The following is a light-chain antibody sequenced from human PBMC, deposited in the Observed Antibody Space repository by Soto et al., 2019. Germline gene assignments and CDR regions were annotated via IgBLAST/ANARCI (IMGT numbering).Light chain of an antibody. Sequence: QSVLTQPASVSGSPGQSITISCTGTSSDVGYYSFVTWYQQHPGKAPKLIIYEVSNRPSGVSNRFSASKSGNTASLTISGLQAEDEADYHCSSYSGSTAFYVFGTGTKLTVL. J-gene: IGLJ1*01. CDR2: EVS. CDR1: SSDVGYYSF. V-gene: IGLV2-14*01. CDR3: SSYSGSTAFYV.